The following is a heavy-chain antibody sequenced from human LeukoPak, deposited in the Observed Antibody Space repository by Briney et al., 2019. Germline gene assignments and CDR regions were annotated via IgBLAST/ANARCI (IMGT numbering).Heavy chain of an antibody. CDR2: INPNSGGT. CDR1: GYTFTSYD. J-gene: IGHJ4*02. D-gene: IGHD6-19*01. CDR3: ARGRSIAVAGTGY. V-gene: IGHV1-2*02. Sequence: APVKVSCKASGYTFTSYDINWVRQATGQGLEWMGWINPNSGGTNYAQKFQGRVTMTRDTSISTAYMELSRLRSDDTAVYYCARGRSIAVAGTGYWGQGTLVTVSS.